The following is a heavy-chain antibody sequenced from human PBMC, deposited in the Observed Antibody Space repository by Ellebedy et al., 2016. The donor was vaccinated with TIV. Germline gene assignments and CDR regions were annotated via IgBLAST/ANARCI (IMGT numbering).Heavy chain of an antibody. V-gene: IGHV3-7*01. CDR2: IYQDGSNQ. Sequence: GESLKISCAASGFSFRSYWMSWVRQAPGKGLEWVANIYQDGSNQYYVDSVKGRFTISRDNANKSLFLQMNSLRVEDTAVYYCARRGSYGDYAVKVNSWFDTWGQGTLVTVSS. CDR3: ARRGSYGDYAVKVNSWFDT. CDR1: GFSFRSYW. D-gene: IGHD4-17*01. J-gene: IGHJ5*02.